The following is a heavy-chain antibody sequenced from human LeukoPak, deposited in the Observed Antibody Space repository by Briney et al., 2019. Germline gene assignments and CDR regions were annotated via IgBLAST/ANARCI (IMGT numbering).Heavy chain of an antibody. CDR1: GGTFSSYA. CDR2: IIPIFGTA. CDR3: ARGMFMDIVVVPAASHYYYYMDV. D-gene: IGHD2-2*03. Sequence: GSSVKVSCKASGGTFSSYAISWVRQAPGQGLEWMGGIIPIFGTANYAQKFQGRVTITTDESTSTAYMELSSLRSEDTAVYYCARGMFMDIVVVPAASHYYYYMDVWGKGTTVTVSS. J-gene: IGHJ6*03. V-gene: IGHV1-69*05.